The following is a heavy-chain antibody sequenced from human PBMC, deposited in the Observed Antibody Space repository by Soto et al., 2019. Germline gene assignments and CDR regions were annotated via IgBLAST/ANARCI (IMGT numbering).Heavy chain of an antibody. D-gene: IGHD3-9*01. J-gene: IGHJ4*02. CDR2: IHHRGGT. CDR1: GGSFSAYY. Sequence: ETLSLTCAVYGGSFSAYYWTWIRQSPGKGLEWIGEIHHRGGTNYIPSLKSRVTMSVDKNKNQVSLEVYSVTAADTAVYYCASGAHYIWNGWGQGTLVPVSS. V-gene: IGHV4-34*01. CDR3: ASGAHYIWNG.